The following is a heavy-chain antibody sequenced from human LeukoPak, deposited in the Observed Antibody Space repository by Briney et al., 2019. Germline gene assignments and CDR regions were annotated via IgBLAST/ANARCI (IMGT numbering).Heavy chain of an antibody. CDR2: IFYSGST. J-gene: IGHJ3*02. D-gene: IGHD6-13*01. V-gene: IGHV4-59*12. Sequence: SETLSLTCTVSGGSISNYYWSWIRQPPGKGLEWIGNIFYSGSTYYSPSLKSRVTISLDTSRNQFSLKLNSVTAVDTAVYYCAKSNGYGLADIWGQGTMVTVSS. CDR3: AKSNGYGLADI. CDR1: GGSISNYY.